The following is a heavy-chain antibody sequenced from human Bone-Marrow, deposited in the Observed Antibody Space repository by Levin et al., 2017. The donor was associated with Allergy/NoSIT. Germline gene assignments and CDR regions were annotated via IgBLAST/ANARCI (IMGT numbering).Heavy chain of an antibody. CDR2: IKQDGSEK. D-gene: IGHD6-13*01. CDR1: GFTFTSFW. J-gene: IGHJ4*02. V-gene: IGHV3-7*03. Sequence: GGSLRLSCAASGFTFTSFWMTWVRQAPGKGLEWVATIKQDGSEKYYVDSVKGRFIISRDDAKNSLYLQMNSLRADDTAVYYCARADSSSCSCWDFWGQGTLVTVSP. CDR3: ARADSSSCSCWDF.